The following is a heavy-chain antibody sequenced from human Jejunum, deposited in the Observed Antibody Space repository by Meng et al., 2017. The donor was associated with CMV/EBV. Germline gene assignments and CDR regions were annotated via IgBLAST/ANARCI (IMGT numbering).Heavy chain of an antibody. CDR2: INPKSGGT. D-gene: IGHD2-2*01. CDR1: CNNFIDYY. V-gene: IGHV1-2*02. CDR3: ARDTPAGGYFFDY. J-gene: IGHJ4*02. Sequence: RVCCNNFIDYYMHWVRQAPGQGLEWMGWINPKSGGTRYVERFHGRVTLTRDTSINTIYMELSSLRSDDTAVYFCARDTPAGGYFFDYWGQGTLVTVSS.